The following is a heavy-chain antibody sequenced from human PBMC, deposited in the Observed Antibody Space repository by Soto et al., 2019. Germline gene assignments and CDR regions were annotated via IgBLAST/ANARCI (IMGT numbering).Heavy chain of an antibody. Sequence: EVQLVESGGGRVQPGGSLRLSCAASGFTFDRYWMHWVRQAPGKGLVWVSRIKNDGSGATYADSVKGRFTISRDNAKNTLSLQMRSLRVEDTAVYYCARAEYLLLNALDVWGQGTSVTVSS. J-gene: IGHJ6*02. CDR2: IKNDGSGA. V-gene: IGHV3-74*01. D-gene: IGHD6-6*01. CDR3: ARAEYLLLNALDV. CDR1: GFTFDRYW.